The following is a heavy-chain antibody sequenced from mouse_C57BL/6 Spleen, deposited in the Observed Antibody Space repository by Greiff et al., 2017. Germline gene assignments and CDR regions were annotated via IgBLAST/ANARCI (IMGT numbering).Heavy chain of an antibody. CDR2: IYPSDSET. CDR3: VIYYDYPFAY. D-gene: IGHD2-4*01. Sequence: QVQLQQPGAELVRPGSSVKLSCKASGYTFTSYWMDWVKQRPGQGLEWIGNIYPSDSETHYNQKFKDKATLTVDKSSSTAYMQLSSLTSEDSAVYYCVIYYDYPFAYWGQGTLVTVSA. J-gene: IGHJ3*01. CDR1: GYTFTSYW. V-gene: IGHV1-61*01.